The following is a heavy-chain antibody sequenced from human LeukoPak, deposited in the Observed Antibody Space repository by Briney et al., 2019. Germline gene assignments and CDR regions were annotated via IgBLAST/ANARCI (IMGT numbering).Heavy chain of an antibody. D-gene: IGHD3-22*01. V-gene: IGHV4-30-4*01. Sequence: PSQTLSLTCTVSGGSISSGGYYWSWIRQPPGKGLEWIGYIYYSGSTYYNPSLKSRVTISVDTSKNQFSLKLSSVTAADTAVYYCAREDSSGRDGIDYWGQGTLVTVSS. CDR3: AREDSSGRDGIDY. CDR2: IYYSGST. CDR1: GGSISSGGYY. J-gene: IGHJ4*02.